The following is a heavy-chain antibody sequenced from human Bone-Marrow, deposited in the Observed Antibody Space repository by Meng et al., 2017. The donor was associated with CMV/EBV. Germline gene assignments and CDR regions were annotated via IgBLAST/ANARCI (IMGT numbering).Heavy chain of an antibody. CDR1: GYTFSSYG. CDR2: ISAYNGNT. CDR3: ARDPDCSSTNCYTSSYGMEV. J-gene: IGHJ6*02. Sequence: ASVKVSCKASGYTFSSYGISWVRQAPGQGLEWMGWISAYNGNTNFAQKLQGRVTMTTDTSTSTAYLELRSLRSDDTAVYYCARDPDCSSTNCYTSSYGMEVWGQGTTVTVSS. V-gene: IGHV1-18*01. D-gene: IGHD2-2*02.